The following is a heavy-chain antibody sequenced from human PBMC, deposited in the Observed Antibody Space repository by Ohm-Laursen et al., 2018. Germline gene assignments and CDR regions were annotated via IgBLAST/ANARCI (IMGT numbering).Heavy chain of an antibody. CDR3: ARVNFGTTEIDY. D-gene: IGHD4-17*01. CDR1: GYTFTGYY. Sequence: GASVNVSCKAFGYTFTGYYMHWARQAPGQGLEWMGWINPNSGSTNYAQKFQGRVTMTRDTSISTAYMELSRLRSDDTAVYYCARVNFGTTEIDYWGQGTLVTVSS. CDR2: INPNSGST. J-gene: IGHJ4*02. V-gene: IGHV1-2*02.